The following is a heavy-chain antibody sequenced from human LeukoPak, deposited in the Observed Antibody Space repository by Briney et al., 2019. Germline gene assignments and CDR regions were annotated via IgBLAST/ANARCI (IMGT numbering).Heavy chain of an antibody. CDR2: ISSSSSTI. D-gene: IGHD1-26*01. CDR1: GFTFSSYS. Sequence: PGGSLRLSCAASGFTFSSYSMNWVRQAPGKGLEWVSYISSSSSTIYYADSVKGRFTISRDNAKNSLYLQMNSLRAEDTAVYYCARGGREKGYWGQGTLVTVPS. CDR3: ARGGREKGY. V-gene: IGHV3-48*01. J-gene: IGHJ4*02.